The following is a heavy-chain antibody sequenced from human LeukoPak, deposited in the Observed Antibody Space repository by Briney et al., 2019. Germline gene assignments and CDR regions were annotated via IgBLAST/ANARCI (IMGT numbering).Heavy chain of an antibody. CDR2: IYTSGST. Sequence: SQTLSLTCTVSGGSISSGSYYWSWIRQPAGKGLEWIGRIYTSGSTNYNPSLKSRVTISVDTSKNQFSLKLSSVTAADTAVYYCARELRIVGAPGFDYWGQGTLVTASS. J-gene: IGHJ4*02. D-gene: IGHD1-26*01. V-gene: IGHV4-61*02. CDR1: GGSISSGSYY. CDR3: ARELRIVGAPGFDY.